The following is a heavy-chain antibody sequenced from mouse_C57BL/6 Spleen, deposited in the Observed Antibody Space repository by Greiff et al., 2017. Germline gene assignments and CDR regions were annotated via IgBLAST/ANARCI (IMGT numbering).Heavy chain of an antibody. V-gene: IGHV2-2*01. J-gene: IGHJ4*01. CDR3: ARNLYYDYDSPYYAMDY. CDR1: GFSLTSYG. Sequence: VHLVESGPGLVQPSQSLSITCTVSGFSLTSYGVHWVRQSPGKGLEWLGVIWSGGSTDYNAAFISRLSISKDNSKSQVFFKMNSLQADDTAIYYCARNLYYDYDSPYYAMDYWGQGTSVTVSS. CDR2: IWSGGST. D-gene: IGHD2-4*01.